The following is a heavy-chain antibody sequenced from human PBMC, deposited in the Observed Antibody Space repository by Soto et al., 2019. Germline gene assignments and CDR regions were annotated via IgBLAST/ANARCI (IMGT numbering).Heavy chain of an antibody. J-gene: IGHJ5*02. CDR1: GYTLTELS. V-gene: IGHV1-24*01. CDR3: ATGEYSSSYNWFDP. Sequence: ASVKVSCKVSGYTLTELSMHWVRQAPGKGLEWMGGFDPEDGETIYAQKFQGRVTMTEGTSTDTAYMELSSLRSEDTAVYYCATGEYSSSYNWFDPWGQGTLVTVSS. CDR2: FDPEDGET. D-gene: IGHD6-6*01.